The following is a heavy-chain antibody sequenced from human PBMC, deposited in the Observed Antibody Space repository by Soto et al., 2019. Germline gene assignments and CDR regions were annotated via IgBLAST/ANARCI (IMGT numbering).Heavy chain of an antibody. V-gene: IGHV6-1*01. D-gene: IGHD3-10*01. Sequence: SQTLSLTCVISGDSVSSNSAAWNWIRQSPSRGLEWLGRTYYRSKWYNDYAVSVKSRITINPDTSKNQFSLQLNSVTPEDTAVYYCARMGITMVRGVTAYYYYGMDVWGQGTTVTVSS. CDR1: GDSVSSNSAA. CDR2: TYYRSKWYN. J-gene: IGHJ6*02. CDR3: ARMGITMVRGVTAYYYYGMDV.